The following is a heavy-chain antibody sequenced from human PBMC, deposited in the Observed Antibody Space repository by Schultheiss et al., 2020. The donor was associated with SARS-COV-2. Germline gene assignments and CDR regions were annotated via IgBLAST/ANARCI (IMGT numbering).Heavy chain of an antibody. CDR3: ARDQLGYCSGGSCYFGY. Sequence: SVKVSCKASGYTFTSYGISWVRQAPGQGLEWMGGIIPIFGTANYAQKFQGRVTITADESTSTAYMELSSLRSEDTAVYYCARDQLGYCSGGSCYFGYWGQGTLVTVSS. CDR2: IIPIFGTA. V-gene: IGHV1-69*13. J-gene: IGHJ4*02. CDR1: GYTFTSYG. D-gene: IGHD2-15*01.